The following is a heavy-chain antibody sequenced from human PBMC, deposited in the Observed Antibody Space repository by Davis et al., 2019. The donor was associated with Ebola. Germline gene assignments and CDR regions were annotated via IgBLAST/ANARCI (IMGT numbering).Heavy chain of an antibody. CDR3: ARGWDIVVVVAARPDAFDI. Sequence: SLKISCVASGVTSNDHAMHWVRQTPGKGLEWVSGISWDSVGIGYADSVKGRFTISRDNAKNTLYLQMNSLRAEDTAVYYCARGWDIVVVVAARPDAFDIWGQGTMVTVSS. CDR2: ISWDSVGI. CDR1: GVTSNDHA. D-gene: IGHD2-15*01. J-gene: IGHJ3*02. V-gene: IGHV3-9*02.